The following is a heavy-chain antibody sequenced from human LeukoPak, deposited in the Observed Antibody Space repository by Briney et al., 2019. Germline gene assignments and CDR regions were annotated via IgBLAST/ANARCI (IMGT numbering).Heavy chain of an antibody. V-gene: IGHV1-18*01. CDR1: GYRLTSYG. D-gene: IGHD2-2*01. Sequence: GVSVKVSCMASGYRLTSYGINWVRQAPGQGLEWMGWISGHNGDTKYAQKFQGRVTMTTDTSTSTAYMELRSLRSDDTAVYYCARESQYQLLSFRRYYFYIDVWGKGTTVTVSS. J-gene: IGHJ6*03. CDR3: ARESQYQLLSFRRYYFYIDV. CDR2: ISGHNGDT.